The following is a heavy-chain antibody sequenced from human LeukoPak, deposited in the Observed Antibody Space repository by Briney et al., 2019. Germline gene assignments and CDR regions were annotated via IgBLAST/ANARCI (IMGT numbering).Heavy chain of an antibody. Sequence: SETLSLTCTVSGGPISSGGFHWSWIRQHAGKGLEWIGYIHGSGTTYFNPSLKSRVTISADTTKNQFSLKLNSVTAADTAVYYCARDKGSYGHFDYWGQGLLVTVSS. D-gene: IGHD3-16*01. V-gene: IGHV4-31*03. CDR3: ARDKGSYGHFDY. CDR1: GGPISSGGFH. CDR2: IHGSGTT. J-gene: IGHJ4*02.